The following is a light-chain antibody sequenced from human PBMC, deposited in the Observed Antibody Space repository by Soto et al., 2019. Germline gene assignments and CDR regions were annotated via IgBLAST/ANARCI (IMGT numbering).Light chain of an antibody. CDR3: QQYEGYSPT. CDR2: DVS. CDR1: QSVGNS. V-gene: IGKV1-5*01. Sequence: DIQMTQSPSTLSASVGDRVTITCRASQSVGNSLAWYQQKPGKAPNPLIYDVSRLGSGVPSRFSGTGSGTEFSLTISSLQPDDIATYYCQQYEGYSPTFGQRTKVDI. J-gene: IGKJ1*01.